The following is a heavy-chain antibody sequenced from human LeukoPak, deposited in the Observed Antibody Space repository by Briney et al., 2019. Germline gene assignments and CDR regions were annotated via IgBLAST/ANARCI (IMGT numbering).Heavy chain of an antibody. V-gene: IGHV3-23*01. CDR1: GFAFSSYA. Sequence: PGGSLRLSCAASGFAFSSYAMSWVRQAPGKGLEWVSAISGSGGSTYYADSVKGRFTISRDNSENTLYLQMNSLRAEDTAVYYCAGKTRYSSGWYEFGYYYYGMDVWGQGTTVTVSS. CDR2: ISGSGGST. J-gene: IGHJ6*02. D-gene: IGHD6-19*01. CDR3: AGKTRYSSGWYEFGYYYYGMDV.